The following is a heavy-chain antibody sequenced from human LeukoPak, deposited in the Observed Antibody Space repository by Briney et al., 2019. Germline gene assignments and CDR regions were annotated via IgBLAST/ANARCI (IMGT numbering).Heavy chain of an antibody. V-gene: IGHV3-11*01. CDR1: GFTFSDYY. Sequence: GGSLRLSCAASGFTFSDYYMSWVRQAPGKGLEWVPYISSSGNTIYYAGSVKGRFTISRDNAKNSLSLQMNSLRAEDTALYYCAGGNSYYDSSGYYTLTYWGQGTLVTVSS. J-gene: IGHJ4*02. CDR2: ISSSGNTI. CDR3: AGGNSYYDSSGYYTLTY. D-gene: IGHD3-22*01.